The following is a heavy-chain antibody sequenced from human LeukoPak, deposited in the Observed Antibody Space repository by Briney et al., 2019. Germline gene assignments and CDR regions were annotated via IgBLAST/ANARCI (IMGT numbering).Heavy chain of an antibody. V-gene: IGHV4-4*07. Sequence: SETLSLTCTVSGGSISSYYWSWIRQPAGKGLEWIGRIYTSGSTNYNPSLKSRVTMSVDMSKNQFSLKLSSVTAADTAVYYCARDYLVYGGSYGMDVWGQGTTVTVSS. CDR2: IYTSGST. J-gene: IGHJ6*02. D-gene: IGHD4-23*01. CDR1: GGSISSYY. CDR3: ARDYLVYGGSYGMDV.